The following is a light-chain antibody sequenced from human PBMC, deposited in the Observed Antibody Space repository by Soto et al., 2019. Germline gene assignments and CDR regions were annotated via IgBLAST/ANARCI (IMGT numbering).Light chain of an antibody. Sequence: QSVLTQPPSASGTPGQRGTISCSGSGSSIGTNTVNWYRELPGTAPKLLIYGNNQRPSGVPDRFSGSKSGTSAYLAISGLQSEDEADYYCAAWDGSLNNVLFGGGTKLTVI. CDR3: AAWDGSLNNVL. CDR1: GSSIGTNT. V-gene: IGLV1-44*01. J-gene: IGLJ2*01. CDR2: GNN.